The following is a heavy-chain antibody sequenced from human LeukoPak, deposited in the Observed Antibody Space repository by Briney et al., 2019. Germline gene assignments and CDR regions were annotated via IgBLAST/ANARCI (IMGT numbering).Heavy chain of an antibody. D-gene: IGHD1-26*01. CDR3: ARDRWELRSRAFDI. J-gene: IGHJ3*02. Sequence: SETLSLTCTVSGGSISSSSYYWGWIRQPPGKGLEWIGSIYYSGSTNYNPSLKSRVTISVDTSKNQFSLKVSSVTAADTAVYYCARDRWELRSRAFDIWGQGTMVTVSS. CDR2: IYYSGST. V-gene: IGHV4-39*07. CDR1: GGSISSSSYY.